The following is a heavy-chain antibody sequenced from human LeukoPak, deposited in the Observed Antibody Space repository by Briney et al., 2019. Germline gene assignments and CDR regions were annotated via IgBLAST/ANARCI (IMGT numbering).Heavy chain of an antibody. CDR2: IYTSGST. Sequence: SETLSLTCTVSGGSISSYYWSWIRQPAGKGLEWIGRIYTSGSTNYNPSLKSRVTMSVDTSKNQFSLKLSSVTAADTAVYYCARDSVVVVPAAMEVSYYYYMDVWGKGTTVTISS. CDR3: ARDSVVVVPAAMEVSYYYYMDV. V-gene: IGHV4-4*07. D-gene: IGHD2-2*01. J-gene: IGHJ6*03. CDR1: GGSISSYY.